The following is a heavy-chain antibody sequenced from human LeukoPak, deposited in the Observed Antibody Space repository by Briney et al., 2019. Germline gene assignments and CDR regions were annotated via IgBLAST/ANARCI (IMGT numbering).Heavy chain of an antibody. J-gene: IGHJ4*02. Sequence: ASVKVSCKASGYTFTSYYMHWVRQAPGQGLEWVGIINPSGGSTSYAQKFQGRVTMTRDTSTSTVYMELSSLRSEDTAVYYCARVAKCSGGSCYTSGWRYWGQGTLVTVSS. D-gene: IGHD2-15*01. CDR1: GYTFTSYY. CDR2: INPSGGST. V-gene: IGHV1-46*01. CDR3: ARVAKCSGGSCYTSGWRY.